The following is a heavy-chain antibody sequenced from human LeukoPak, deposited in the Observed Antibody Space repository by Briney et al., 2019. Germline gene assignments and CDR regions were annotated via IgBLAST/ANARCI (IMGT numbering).Heavy chain of an antibody. V-gene: IGHV3-30*18. D-gene: IGHD2-21*02. Sequence: PGGSLRLSCAASGFTFSTYGMHWVRQAPGRGLEWVAVRSYDGSNKYYADSVKGRFTISRDNSKNTLYLQMNSLRAEDTAVYYCAKDSGAYCGGDCYQDLWGQGTLVTVSS. J-gene: IGHJ4*02. CDR3: AKDSGAYCGGDCYQDL. CDR1: GFTFSTYG. CDR2: RSYDGSNK.